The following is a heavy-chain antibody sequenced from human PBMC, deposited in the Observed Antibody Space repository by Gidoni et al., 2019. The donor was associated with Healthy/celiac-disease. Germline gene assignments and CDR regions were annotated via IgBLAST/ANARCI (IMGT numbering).Heavy chain of an antibody. CDR2: IYYSGST. J-gene: IGHJ3*02. D-gene: IGHD5-12*01. Sequence: QVQLQESGPGLVKPSQTLSLTCTVSGGSISSGDYYWSWIRQPPGKGLEWIGYIYYSGSTYYNPSLKSRVTISVDTSKNQFSLKLSSVTAADTAVYYCARASQNGATISNDAFDIWGQGTMVTVSS. CDR1: GGSISSGDYY. CDR3: ARASQNGATISNDAFDI. V-gene: IGHV4-30-4*01.